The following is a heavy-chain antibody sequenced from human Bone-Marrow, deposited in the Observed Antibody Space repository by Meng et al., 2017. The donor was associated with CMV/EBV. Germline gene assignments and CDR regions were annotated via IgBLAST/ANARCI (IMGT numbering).Heavy chain of an antibody. CDR3: ARDGPNCSSTSCYFDY. CDR2: INPNSGGT. Sequence: ASVKVSCKASGYTFTGFYIHWVRQAPGQGLEWMGWINPNSGGTNYAQKFQGRVTMTRDTSTSTAYMEVRRLRSDDTAVYYCARDGPNCSSTSCYFDYWGQGTLVTVSS. D-gene: IGHD2-2*01. CDR1: GYTFTGFY. V-gene: IGHV1-2*02. J-gene: IGHJ4*02.